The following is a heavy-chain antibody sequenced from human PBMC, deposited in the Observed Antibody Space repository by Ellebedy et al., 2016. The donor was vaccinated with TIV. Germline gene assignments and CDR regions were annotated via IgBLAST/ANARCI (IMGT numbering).Heavy chain of an antibody. V-gene: IGHV3-21*01. CDR1: GFTFSSYS. D-gene: IGHD4-23*01. CDR3: ARQRGPYGGNAYGIMWD. Sequence: GESLKISXAASGFTFSSYSMNWVRQAPGKGLEWVSSISNSGTYIYYADSVKGRFTISRDNAKNSLYLQMNSLRAEDTAVYYCARQRGPYGGNAYGIMWDWGQGTLVTVSS. CDR2: ISNSGTYI. J-gene: IGHJ4*02.